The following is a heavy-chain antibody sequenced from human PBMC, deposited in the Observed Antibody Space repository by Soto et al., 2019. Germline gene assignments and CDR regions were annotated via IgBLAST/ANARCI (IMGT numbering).Heavy chain of an antibody. CDR2: VSTSGAT. CDR3: ARADYEILTGSYAMDL. J-gene: IGHJ6*01. CDR1: DDFISSYY. D-gene: IGHD3-9*01. Sequence: SETLSLTCTVSDDFISSYYWNWIRQPAGKGLEWIGRVSTSGATNYNPSLESRVTMSVDTSKKQFSLKLTSVTAADTAVYFCARADYEILTGSYAMDLWGLGRTVTASS. V-gene: IGHV4-4*07.